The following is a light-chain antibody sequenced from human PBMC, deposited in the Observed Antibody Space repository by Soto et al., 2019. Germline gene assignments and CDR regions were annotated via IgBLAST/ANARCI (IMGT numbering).Light chain of an antibody. J-gene: IGLJ1*01. CDR2: DVS. CDR1: SIDVGGYNY. Sequence: QSALTQPASVSGSPGQSITISCTGTSIDVGGYNYVSWYQHHPGKAPKLMIFDVSNRPSGVSNHFSGSKSGNTSSLTISGLQPEDEDDYYCSSYTPSNTRQIVFGTGTKVTVL. CDR3: SSYTPSNTRQIV. V-gene: IGLV2-14*03.